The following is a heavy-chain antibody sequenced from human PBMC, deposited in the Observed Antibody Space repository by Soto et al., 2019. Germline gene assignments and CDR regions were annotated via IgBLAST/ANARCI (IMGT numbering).Heavy chain of an antibody. D-gene: IGHD3-9*01. Sequence: ASVKVSCKASGYTFTSYGISWVRQAPGQGLEWMGWISAYNGSTNYAQKLQGRVTMTTDTSTSTAYMELRSLRSDDTAVYYCARGYYDILTGYEGGWFDPWGQGTLVTVSS. J-gene: IGHJ5*02. CDR2: ISAYNGST. CDR1: GYTFTSYG. CDR3: ARGYYDILTGYEGGWFDP. V-gene: IGHV1-18*01.